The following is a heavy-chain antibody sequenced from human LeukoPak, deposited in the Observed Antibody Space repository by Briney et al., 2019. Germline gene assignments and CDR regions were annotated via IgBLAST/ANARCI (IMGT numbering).Heavy chain of an antibody. Sequence: SETLSLTCTVSGGSISSYYWSWIRQPAGKGLEWLGRIYTSGSTNYNPSLKSRVTMSVDTSKNQFSLKLSSVTAADTAVYYCAREGRQWLGLPFDYWGQGTLVTVSS. D-gene: IGHD6-19*01. CDR2: IYTSGST. J-gene: IGHJ4*02. CDR1: GGSISSYY. CDR3: AREGRQWLGLPFDY. V-gene: IGHV4-4*07.